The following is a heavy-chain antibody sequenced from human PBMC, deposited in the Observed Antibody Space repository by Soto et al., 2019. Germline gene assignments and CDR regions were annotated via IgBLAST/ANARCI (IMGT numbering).Heavy chain of an antibody. J-gene: IGHJ4*02. D-gene: IGHD3-3*01. Sequence: ASVKVSCKASGYTFTSYDINWVRQATGQGLEWMGWMNPNSGNTGYAQKFQGRVTMTRNTSISTAYMELSSLRSEDTAVYYCARAYDFWSETGIWGQGTLVTVSS. V-gene: IGHV1-8*01. CDR3: ARAYDFWSETGI. CDR2: MNPNSGNT. CDR1: GYTFTSYD.